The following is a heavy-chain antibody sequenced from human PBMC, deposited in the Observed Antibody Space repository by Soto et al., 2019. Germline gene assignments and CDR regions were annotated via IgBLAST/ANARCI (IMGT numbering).Heavy chain of an antibody. J-gene: IGHJ6*02. CDR3: ARDVTSPRPFYYYGMDV. D-gene: IGHD6-6*01. CDR1: GFTFSSYW. Sequence: PGGSLRLSCAASGFTFSSYWMSWVRQAPGKGLEWVANIKQDGSEIYYGDSVKGRFTISRDNAEKSLYLQMNSLRVEDTAIYYCARDVTSPRPFYYYGMDVWGQGTTVTVSS. CDR2: IKQDGSEI. V-gene: IGHV3-7*01.